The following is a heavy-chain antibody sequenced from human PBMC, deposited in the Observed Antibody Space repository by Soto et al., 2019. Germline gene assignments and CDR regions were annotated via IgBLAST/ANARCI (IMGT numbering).Heavy chain of an antibody. CDR1: GYTFTSYA. J-gene: IGHJ4*02. V-gene: IGHV1-18*01. CDR2: ISAYNGNT. Sequence: QVQLVQSGAEVKKPGASVKVSCKASGYTFTSYAISWVRPAPGQGLEWMGWISAYNGNTNYAQKLQGRATMTTDTSTTTANLQRRSLRSDVTAVYCCARSGPPAGYWGQGTRVTVSS. D-gene: IGHD3-10*01. CDR3: ARSGPPAGY.